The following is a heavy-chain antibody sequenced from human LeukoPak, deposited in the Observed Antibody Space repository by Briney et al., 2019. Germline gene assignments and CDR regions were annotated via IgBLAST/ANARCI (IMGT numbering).Heavy chain of an antibody. CDR3: VRVPQRVPHNWFDP. CDR1: GYTFTGYY. Sequence: ASVKVSCKASGYTFTGYYIHWVRKAPGQGLVWMGWMNPHSGSVGYAQKFQGRVILTWDTSISTAYMELSSPTSDDTAVYYCVRVPQRVPHNWFDPWGQGTLVTVSS. J-gene: IGHJ5*02. V-gene: IGHV1-8*02. D-gene: IGHD1-1*01. CDR2: MNPHSGSV.